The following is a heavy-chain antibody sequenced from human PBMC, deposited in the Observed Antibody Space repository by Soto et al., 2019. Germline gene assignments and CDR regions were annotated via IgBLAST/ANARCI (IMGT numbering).Heavy chain of an antibody. CDR2: ISWNSGSI. CDR1: GLTFDDYA. D-gene: IGHD2-15*01. V-gene: IGHV3-9*01. Sequence: PGGSLRLSCAASGLTFDDYAMHWVRQAPGKGQEWVSGISWNSGSIGYADSVKGRFTISRDNAKNSLYLQMNSLRAEDTALYYCAKTSYAPYCSGGSCYSYHYFDYWGQGTLVTVSS. J-gene: IGHJ4*02. CDR3: AKTSYAPYCSGGSCYSYHYFDY.